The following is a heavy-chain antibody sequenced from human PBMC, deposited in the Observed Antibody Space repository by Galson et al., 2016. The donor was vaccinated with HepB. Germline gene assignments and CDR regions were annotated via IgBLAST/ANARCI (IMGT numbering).Heavy chain of an antibody. Sequence: SETLSLTCTVSEGSMSDYYWSWIRQPAGKGLEWIGRIYSSGTSNYNPSLKSRVTMSLDTSKNHISLRLTSVTAADTAIYYCAGEDRSLWYPLFDLWGRGTLITVSP. CDR3: AGEDRSLWYPLFDL. V-gene: IGHV4-4*07. CDR1: EGSMSDYY. CDR2: IYSSGTS. D-gene: IGHD6-13*01. J-gene: IGHJ4*02.